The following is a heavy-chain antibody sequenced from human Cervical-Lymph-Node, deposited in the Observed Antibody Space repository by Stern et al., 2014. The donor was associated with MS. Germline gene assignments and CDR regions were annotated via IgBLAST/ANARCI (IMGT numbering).Heavy chain of an antibody. CDR2: IFWNDDK. V-gene: IGHV2-5*01. CDR1: GFSISTGGVG. CDR3: AHTYWGTIGLFDY. J-gene: IGHJ4*02. D-gene: IGHD7-27*01. Sequence: QITLKESGPTLVKPTETLTLTCTLSGFSISTGGVGVGWIRQPPGKALEWLALIFWNDDKRYSPSLRSRPTITKDTSTNQVVLRLTNVDPVGTGTYYCAHTYWGTIGLFDYWGQGSLVTVSS.